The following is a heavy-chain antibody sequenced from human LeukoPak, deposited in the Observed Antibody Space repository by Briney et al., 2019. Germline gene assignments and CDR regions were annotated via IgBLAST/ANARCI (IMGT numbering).Heavy chain of an antibody. J-gene: IGHJ4*02. D-gene: IGHD6-13*01. CDR3: AKDRYSGLNTIHY. V-gene: IGHV3-30-3*01. CDR2: ISYDGSNK. Sequence: PGGSLRLSCAASGFTFSTYAMHWVRQAPGKGLEWVALISYDGSNKYYADSVKGRFTISRDNSKNTLYLQMNSLRAEDTAVYYCAKDRYSGLNTIHYWGQGTLVTVSS. CDR1: GFTFSTYA.